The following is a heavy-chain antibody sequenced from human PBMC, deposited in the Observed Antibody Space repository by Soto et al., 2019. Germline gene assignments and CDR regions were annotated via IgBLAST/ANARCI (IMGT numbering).Heavy chain of an antibody. CDR3: ARDVI. Sequence: EVQLVESGGGLVQPGGSQRLSCAASGFSFSSFWMSWVRQAPGKGLEWVAAIKEDGSEKNYVDSVRGRFTISRDNARNSLYLQMNSLRADDAAVYYCARDVIWGQGSLVTVS. CDR1: GFSFSSFW. J-gene: IGHJ4*02. D-gene: IGHD2-21*01. V-gene: IGHV3-7*05. CDR2: IKEDGSEK.